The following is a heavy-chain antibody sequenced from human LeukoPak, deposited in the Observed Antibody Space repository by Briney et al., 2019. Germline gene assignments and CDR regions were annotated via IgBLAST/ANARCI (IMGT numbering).Heavy chain of an antibody. V-gene: IGHV4-34*01. CDR2: INHSGST. CDR3: ASSSGWYYYGMDV. J-gene: IGHJ6*02. CDR1: GGSFSGYY. D-gene: IGHD6-19*01. Sequence: SETLSLTCAVYGGSFSGYYWSWIRQPPGKGLEWIWEINHSGSTNYNPSLKSRVTISVDMSKNQFSLKLSSVTAADTAVYYCASSSGWYYYGMDVWGQGTTVTVSS.